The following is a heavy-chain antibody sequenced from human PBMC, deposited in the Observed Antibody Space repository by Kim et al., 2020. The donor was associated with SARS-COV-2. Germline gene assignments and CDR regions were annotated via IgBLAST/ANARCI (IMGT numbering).Heavy chain of an antibody. J-gene: IGHJ4*02. V-gene: IGHV3-48*02. D-gene: IGHD1-26*01. Sequence: ICYADSVKGRSTSSRDNARNSLYLQMNSLGEEDTAVYYCAKDRSYLFDYWGQGTLVTASS. CDR2: I. CDR3: AKDRSYLFDY.